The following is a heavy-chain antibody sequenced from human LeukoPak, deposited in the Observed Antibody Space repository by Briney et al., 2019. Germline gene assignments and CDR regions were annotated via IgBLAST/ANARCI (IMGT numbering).Heavy chain of an antibody. J-gene: IGHJ5*02. D-gene: IGHD4-11*01. Sequence: PSETLSLTCIVSGGSISRYYWSWIRQPPGKGLEWIGYIYYSGSTIYNPSLKSRVTISVDTSKNQFSLHLSSVTAADTAVYYCARDLLDYNNMGCFDPWGQGTLVTVSS. V-gene: IGHV4-59*01. CDR2: IYYSGST. CDR1: GGSISRYY. CDR3: ARDLLDYNNMGCFDP.